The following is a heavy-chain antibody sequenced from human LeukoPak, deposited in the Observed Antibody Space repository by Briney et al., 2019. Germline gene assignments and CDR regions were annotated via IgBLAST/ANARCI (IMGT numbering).Heavy chain of an antibody. J-gene: IGHJ4*02. CDR2: IIPILGIA. Sequence: SVKVSCKASGGTFSSYAISWVRQAPGQGLEWMGRIIPILGIANYAQKFQGRVTITADKSTSTAYMELSSLRSEDTAVYYCARDWGSIVGATDDYWGQGTLVTVSS. D-gene: IGHD1-26*01. CDR3: ARDWGSIVGATDDY. CDR1: GGTFSSYA. V-gene: IGHV1-69*04.